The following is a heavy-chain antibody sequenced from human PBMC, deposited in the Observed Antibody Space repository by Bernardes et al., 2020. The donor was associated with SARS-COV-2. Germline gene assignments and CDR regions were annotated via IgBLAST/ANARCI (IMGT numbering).Heavy chain of an antibody. CDR3: ARGLRLGYCSSTSCYTGRGALDY. Sequence: VGSLILSCAASGFTFSSYSMNWVRQAPGQGLEWVSYISSSSSTIYYADSVKGRFTISRDNAKNSLYLQMNSLRAEDTAVYYCARGLRLGYCSSTSCYTGRGALDYWGQGTLVTVSS. D-gene: IGHD2-2*02. J-gene: IGHJ4*02. CDR1: GFTFSSYS. V-gene: IGHV3-48*04. CDR2: ISSSSSTI.